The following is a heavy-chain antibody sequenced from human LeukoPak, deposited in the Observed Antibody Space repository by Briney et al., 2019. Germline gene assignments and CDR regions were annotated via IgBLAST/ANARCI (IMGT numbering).Heavy chain of an antibody. D-gene: IGHD6-13*01. CDR3: ARGKYSSSWSAHGGGAFDI. V-gene: IGHV4-59*01. J-gene: IGHJ3*02. Sequence: SETLSLTCAVYGGSFSGYYWSWIRQPPGKGLEWIGYIYYSGSTNYNPSLKSRVTISVDTSKNQFSLKLSSVTAADTAVYYCARGKYSSSWSAHGGGAFDIWGQGTMVTVSS. CDR2: IYYSGST. CDR1: GGSFSGYY.